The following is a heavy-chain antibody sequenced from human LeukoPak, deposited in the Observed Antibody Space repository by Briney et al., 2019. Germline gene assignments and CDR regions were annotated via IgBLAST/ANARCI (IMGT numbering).Heavy chain of an antibody. CDR1: GGSISSYY. J-gene: IGHJ4*02. Sequence: PSETLSLTCTVSGGSISSYYWSWIRQPPGKGLEWIGYIYYSGSTNYNPSLKSRVTISVDTSKNQFSLKLSSVTAADTAVYYCARDVVNDYGGNSYNYWGQGTLVTVSS. D-gene: IGHD4-23*01. CDR3: ARDVVNDYGGNSYNY. V-gene: IGHV4-59*12. CDR2: IYYSGST.